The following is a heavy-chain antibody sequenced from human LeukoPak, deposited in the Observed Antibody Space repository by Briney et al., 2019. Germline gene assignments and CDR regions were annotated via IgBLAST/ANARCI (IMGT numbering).Heavy chain of an antibody. CDR3: ARLSNYYGSVYFDY. Sequence: SETLSLTCTVSGDSMSGYYWTWIRQPPGKGLEWIGYIYYSGSTNSNPSLKSRVTISVDTSKNQFSLKLSSVTAADTAVYYCARLSNYYGSVYFDYWGQGTLVTVSS. J-gene: IGHJ4*02. D-gene: IGHD3-10*01. V-gene: IGHV4-59*08. CDR1: GDSMSGYY. CDR2: IYYSGST.